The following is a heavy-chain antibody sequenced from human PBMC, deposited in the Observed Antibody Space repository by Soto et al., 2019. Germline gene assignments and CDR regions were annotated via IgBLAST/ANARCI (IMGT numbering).Heavy chain of an antibody. J-gene: IGHJ5*02. V-gene: IGHV4-59*01. CDR1: GGSISSYY. Sequence: SETLSLTCTVSGGSISSYYWSWIRQPPGKGLEWIGYIYYSGSTNYNPSLKSRVTISVDTSKNQFSLKLSSVTAADTAVYYCARDQNYGDYVEFDPWGQGTLVTASS. D-gene: IGHD4-17*01. CDR3: ARDQNYGDYVEFDP. CDR2: IYYSGST.